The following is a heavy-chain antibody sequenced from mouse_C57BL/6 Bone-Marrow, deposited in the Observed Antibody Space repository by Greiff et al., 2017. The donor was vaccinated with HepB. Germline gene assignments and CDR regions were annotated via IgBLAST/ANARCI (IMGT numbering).Heavy chain of an antibody. J-gene: IGHJ3*01. D-gene: IGHD2-4*01. CDR2: INPNNGGT. Sequence: VQLKQSGPELVKPGASVKMSCKASGYTFTDYNMHWVKQSHGKSLEWIGYINPNNGGTSYNQKFKGKATLTVNKSSSTAYMELRSLTSEDSAVYYCARTLLYDYVFAYWGQGTLVTVSA. CDR3: ARTLLYDYVFAY. V-gene: IGHV1-22*01. CDR1: GYTFTDYN.